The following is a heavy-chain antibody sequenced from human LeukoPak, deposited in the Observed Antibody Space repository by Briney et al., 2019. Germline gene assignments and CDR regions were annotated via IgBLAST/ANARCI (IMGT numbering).Heavy chain of an antibody. Sequence: GGSLRLSCLVSGVSLSSYGMHWVRQAPGKGLEWLAWLPYDGSYNLTAASLKGRFAISKDISTNTLYLDMDPLTAEDTAVYYCAAAGLGVAHWIDSWGQGTLVTVSS. CDR3: AAAGLGVAHWIDS. D-gene: IGHD2-15*01. CDR1: GVSLSSYG. V-gene: IGHV3-30*02. CDR2: LPYDGSYN. J-gene: IGHJ5*01.